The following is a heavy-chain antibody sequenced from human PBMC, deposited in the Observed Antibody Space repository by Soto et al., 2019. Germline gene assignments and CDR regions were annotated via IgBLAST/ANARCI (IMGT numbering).Heavy chain of an antibody. V-gene: IGHV3-74*01. CDR2: INSDASST. Sequence: GGSLRLSCAASGFSFSNYWMHWVRQGPGKGLVWVSRINSDASSTTYADSVKGRFTISRDNAKNTLYLQMNSLRAEDTAVYYCARGGGYCSGTRFPYVVDFWGQGSLVPVYS. CDR3: ARGGGYCSGTRFPYVVDF. D-gene: IGHD2-15*01. CDR1: GFSFSNYW. J-gene: IGHJ4*02.